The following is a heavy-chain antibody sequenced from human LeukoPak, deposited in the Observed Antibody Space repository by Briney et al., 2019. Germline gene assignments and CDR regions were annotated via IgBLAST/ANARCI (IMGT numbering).Heavy chain of an antibody. CDR2: IYYSGST. CDR3: ARDRDSSSSYYYYYMDV. J-gene: IGHJ6*03. V-gene: IGHV4-39*02. D-gene: IGHD6-6*01. CDR1: GVSISSSSYH. Sequence: SETLSLTCTVSGVSISSSSYHWGWIRQPPGKGLEWIGSIYYSGSTYYNPSLKSRVTISVDTSKNQFSLKLSSVTAADTAVYYCARDRDSSSSYYYYYMDVWGKGTTVTVSS.